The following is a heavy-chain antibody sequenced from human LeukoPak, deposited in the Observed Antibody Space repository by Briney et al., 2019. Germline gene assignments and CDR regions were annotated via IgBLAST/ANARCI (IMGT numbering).Heavy chain of an antibody. D-gene: IGHD3-22*01. CDR3: TNYDDSSDLWGY. CDR2: MRSKTQNYAK. V-gene: IGHV3-73*01. CDR1: GVTFSGSD. Sequence: PSGTLSLTCAACGVTFSGSDMHWVRQAPGKGLEWVGRMRSKTQNYAKTTAATAEGRFTISRDDSKNTAFLQMNSLKTEDTAVYYCTNYDDSSDLWGYWGRGSLRSFSS. J-gene: IGHJ4*01.